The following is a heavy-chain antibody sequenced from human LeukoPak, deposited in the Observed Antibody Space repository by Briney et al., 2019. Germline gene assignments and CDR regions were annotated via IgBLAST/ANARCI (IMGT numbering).Heavy chain of an antibody. Sequence: SETLSLTCAVYGGSFSGYYWSWIRQPPGKGLEWIGEINHSGSTNYNPSLKSRVTISVDTSKNQFSLKLSSVTAADTAAYYCATDNSGSHRELDYWGQGTLVTVSS. V-gene: IGHV4-34*03. CDR1: GGSFSGYY. CDR2: INHSGST. CDR3: ATDNSGSHRELDY. D-gene: IGHD6-13*01. J-gene: IGHJ4*02.